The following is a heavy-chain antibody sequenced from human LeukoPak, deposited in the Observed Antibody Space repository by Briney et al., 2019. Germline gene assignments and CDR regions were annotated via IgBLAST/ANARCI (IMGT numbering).Heavy chain of an antibody. J-gene: IGHJ1*01. Sequence: GASVKVSCKASGYTFTSYYMHWVRQAPGHRLEWMGIINPSGGSTSYAQKFQGRVTMTRDTSTSTVYMELSSLRSEDTAVYYCARDLTGGWARVCSFQHWGQGTLVTVSS. D-gene: IGHD6-19*01. CDR2: INPSGGST. V-gene: IGHV1-46*01. CDR3: ARDLTGGWARVCSFQH. CDR1: GYTFTSYY.